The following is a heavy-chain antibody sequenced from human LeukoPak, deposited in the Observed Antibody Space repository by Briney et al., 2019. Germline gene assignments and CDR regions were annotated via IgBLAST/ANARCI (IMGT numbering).Heavy chain of an antibody. D-gene: IGHD3-10*01. CDR1: GYTFTSYY. CDR2: INPSGGST. J-gene: IGHJ3*02. Sequence: ASVKVSCKASGYTFTSYYMHWVRQAPGQGLEWMGIINPSGGSTSYAQKFQGRVTMTRDMSTSTVYMELSSLRSEDTAVYYCARNMVRGVNFDAFDIWGQGTMVTVSS. V-gene: IGHV1-46*01. CDR3: ARNMVRGVNFDAFDI.